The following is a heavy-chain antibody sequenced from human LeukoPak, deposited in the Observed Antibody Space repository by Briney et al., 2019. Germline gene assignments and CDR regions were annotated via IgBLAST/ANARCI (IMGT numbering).Heavy chain of an antibody. CDR3: AKSICSSTSCYRRYFDY. V-gene: IGHV3-23*01. CDR2: ISGSGGST. Sequence: GGSLRLSCAASGFTFSSYAMSWVRQAPGKGLEWVSAISGSGGSTYYADSVKGRFTISRDNSKNTLYLQMNSLRAEDTAVYYCAKSICSSTSCYRRYFDYWGQGTLVTVSS. J-gene: IGHJ4*02. D-gene: IGHD2-2*01. CDR1: GFTFSSYA.